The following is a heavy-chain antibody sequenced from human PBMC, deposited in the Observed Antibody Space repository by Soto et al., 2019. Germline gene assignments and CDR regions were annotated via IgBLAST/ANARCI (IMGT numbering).Heavy chain of an antibody. CDR1: GFTFSSYA. V-gene: IGHV3-23*01. J-gene: IGHJ6*03. CDR3: AKGNDFWSGYGQSEDGYYYYMDV. CDR2: ISGSGGST. D-gene: IGHD3-3*01. Sequence: EVQLLESGGGLVQPGGSLRLSCAASGFTFSSYAMSWVRQAPGKGLEWVSAISGSGGSTYYADSVKGRFTISRDNSKNTLYLQMPSLRAEDTSVYYCAKGNDFWSGYGQSEDGYYYYMDVWGKGNTVTV.